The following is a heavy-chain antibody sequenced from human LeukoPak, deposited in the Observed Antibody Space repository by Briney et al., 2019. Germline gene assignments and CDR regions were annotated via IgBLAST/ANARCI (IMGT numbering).Heavy chain of an antibody. CDR2: INAGNGNT. D-gene: IGHD3-9*01. CDR1: GYTFTSYA. Sequence: ASVKVSCKASGYTFTSYAMHWVRQAPGQRLEWMGWINAGNGNTKYSQKFQGRVTITRDTSASTAYMELSSLRPEDTAVYYCARCGHERYFDWLSSTEYYYYGMDVWGQGTTVTVSS. J-gene: IGHJ6*02. CDR3: ARCGHERYFDWLSSTEYYYYGMDV. V-gene: IGHV1-3*01.